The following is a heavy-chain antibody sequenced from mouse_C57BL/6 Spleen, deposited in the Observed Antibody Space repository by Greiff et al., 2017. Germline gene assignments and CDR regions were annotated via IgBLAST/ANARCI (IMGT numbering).Heavy chain of an antibody. V-gene: IGHV3-6*01. J-gene: IGHJ1*03. Sequence: ESGPGLVKPSQSLSLTCSVTGYSITSGYYWNWIRQFPGNKLEWMGYISYDGSNNYNPSLKNRISITRDTSKNQFFLKLNSVTTEDTATYYCAREKSYWYCDVWGTGTTGTVSS. CDR3: AREKSYWYCDV. CDR2: ISYDGSN. CDR1: GYSITSGYY.